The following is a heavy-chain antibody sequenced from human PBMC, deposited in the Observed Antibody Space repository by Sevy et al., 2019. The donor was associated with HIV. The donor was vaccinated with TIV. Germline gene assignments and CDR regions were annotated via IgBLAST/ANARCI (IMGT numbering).Heavy chain of an antibody. CDR3: ASGPYSSGLRFDY. J-gene: IGHJ4*02. CDR2: ISSDATNK. V-gene: IGHV3-30*14. D-gene: IGHD6-19*01. CDR1: GFTFSDYA. Sequence: GGSLRLSCKASGFTFSDYAMHWVRQAPGKGPEWVAVISSDATNKFYADSVKDRFTIYSYNLKNKLYLQINNLRPADTAVYYCASGPYSSGLRFDYWGQGTLVTVSS.